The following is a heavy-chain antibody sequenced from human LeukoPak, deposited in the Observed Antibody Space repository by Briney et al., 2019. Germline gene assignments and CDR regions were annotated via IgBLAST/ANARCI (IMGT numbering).Heavy chain of an antibody. CDR2: INSDGSST. CDR3: ARPVCSGSSCFDY. V-gene: IGHV3-74*01. CDR1: GFSFSSYW. J-gene: IGHJ4*02. Sequence: PGGSLRLPCAASGFSFSSYWMHWVRQAPGKGLVWVSRINSDGSSTSYADSVKGRFTISRDNAKNTLSLQMNSLRAEDTVVYYCARPVCSGSSCFDYWGQGTLVTVSS. D-gene: IGHD2-15*01.